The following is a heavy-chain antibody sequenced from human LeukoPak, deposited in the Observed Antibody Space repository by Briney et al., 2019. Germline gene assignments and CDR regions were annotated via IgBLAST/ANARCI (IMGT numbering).Heavy chain of an antibody. D-gene: IGHD4-23*01. CDR2: ISYDGSNR. CDR1: GFTFSTYC. V-gene: IGHV3-30*18. J-gene: IGHJ5*02. Sequence: GGSLRLSCAASGFTFSTYCIPWGRQAPGKGVEGVAGISYDGSNRYSLDSVKGRFTISRDNSKNTLYLQMNSLRPEDTAVYFCAKAPYGGTSGWFDPWGQGTLVTVSP. CDR3: AKAPYGGTSGWFDP.